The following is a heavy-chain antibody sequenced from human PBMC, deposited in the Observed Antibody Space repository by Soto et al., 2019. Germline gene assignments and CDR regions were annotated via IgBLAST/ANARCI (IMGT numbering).Heavy chain of an antibody. CDR2: IKQDGSER. V-gene: IGHV3-7*01. CDR1: GFTFSNYW. Sequence: EVQLVESGGGLVQPGGSLRLSCAASGFTFSNYWMTWVRQAPGKGLEWVANIKQDGSERHYVDSVKGRFTISRDNAKTSLYLQMNSLRAEDTAVYYCARKTGDYWGHGTLVTVSS. J-gene: IGHJ4*01. CDR3: ARKTGDY. D-gene: IGHD1-26*01.